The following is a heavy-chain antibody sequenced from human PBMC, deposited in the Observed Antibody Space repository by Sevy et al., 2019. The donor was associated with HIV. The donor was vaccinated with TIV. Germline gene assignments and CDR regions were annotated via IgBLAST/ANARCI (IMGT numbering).Heavy chain of an antibody. Sequence: ASVKVSCKTTGYIFSDYNMHWVRQAPGQGLEWMALINPNSGVTIYAHNFRGRVSVTRDTSRSTAYMELSGLTSDDTAVYYCVREDIKGPRTLLSFDIWGQGTMVTVSS. CDR1: GYIFSDYN. CDR2: INPNSGVT. CDR3: VREDIKGPRTLLSFDI. J-gene: IGHJ3*02. V-gene: IGHV1-2*06. D-gene: IGHD3-3*01.